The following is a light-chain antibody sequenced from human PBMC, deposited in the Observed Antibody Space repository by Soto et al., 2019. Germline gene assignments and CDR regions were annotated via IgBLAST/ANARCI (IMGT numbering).Light chain of an antibody. J-gene: IGKJ5*01. Sequence: EIVLSLSPGTLSLSTGERATLSCRASQSVSSSYLAWYQQKPGQAPRLLIYGASSRATGIPDRFSGSGSGTDFTLTISRLEPEDFAVYYCQQYGSSPPITSGQRTRLEI. CDR2: GAS. CDR1: QSVSSSY. CDR3: QQYGSSPPIT. V-gene: IGKV3-20*01.